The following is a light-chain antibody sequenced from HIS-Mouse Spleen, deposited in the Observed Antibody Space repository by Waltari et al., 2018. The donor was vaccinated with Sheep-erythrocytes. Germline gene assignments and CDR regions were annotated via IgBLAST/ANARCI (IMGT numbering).Light chain of an antibody. CDR1: SLRSYY. CDR2: GKN. Sequence: SSELTQDTAVSVALGQTVRITCQGDSLRSYYASWYQQKPGQAPVIVIYGKNNRPSGIPDRFSGSSSGNTASLTITGAQAEDEADYYCNSRDSSGKVFGGGTKLTVL. CDR3: NSRDSSGKV. V-gene: IGLV3-19*01. J-gene: IGLJ2*01.